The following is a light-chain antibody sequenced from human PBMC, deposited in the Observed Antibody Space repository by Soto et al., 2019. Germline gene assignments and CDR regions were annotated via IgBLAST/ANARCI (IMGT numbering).Light chain of an antibody. Sequence: DIQMTQSPSSLSASVGDRVTITCQASQDISNYLNWYQQKTGKAPKLLIYDASNLETGVPSRFSGSGSGTDFTFTISSLQPEDIATYYCQQYDNPLFTFGPGTKVDIK. V-gene: IGKV1-33*01. CDR3: QQYDNPLFT. J-gene: IGKJ3*01. CDR1: QDISNY. CDR2: DAS.